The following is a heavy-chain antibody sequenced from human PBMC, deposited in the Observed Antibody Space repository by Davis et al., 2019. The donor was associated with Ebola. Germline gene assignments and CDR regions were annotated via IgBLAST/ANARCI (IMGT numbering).Heavy chain of an antibody. CDR1: GGSISSSSYY. Sequence: PSETLSLTCTVSGGSISSSSYYWGWIRQPPGKGLEWIGSIYYSGSTFYNPSLKSRVTVSVDTSKNQFSLKLSSVTAADTAVYYCARGDSGRVDYWGQGTLVTVSS. CDR3: ARGDSGRVDY. D-gene: IGHD3-10*01. CDR2: IYYSGST. V-gene: IGHV4-39*07. J-gene: IGHJ4*02.